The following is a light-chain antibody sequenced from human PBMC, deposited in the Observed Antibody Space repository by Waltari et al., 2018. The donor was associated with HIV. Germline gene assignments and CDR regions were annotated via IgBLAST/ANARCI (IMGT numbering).Light chain of an antibody. J-gene: IGKJ1*01. CDR1: QSISDW. V-gene: IGKV1-5*03. Sequence: DIQMTQFPSTLSASVGDRVTITCRASQSISDWLAWYQQKPGQAPKLLIFKATTLQSGVPSRFSGSGSGTEFTLTISSLQPDDFATYYCQQYNSYSQTFGQGTKVEIK. CDR3: QQYNSYSQT. CDR2: KAT.